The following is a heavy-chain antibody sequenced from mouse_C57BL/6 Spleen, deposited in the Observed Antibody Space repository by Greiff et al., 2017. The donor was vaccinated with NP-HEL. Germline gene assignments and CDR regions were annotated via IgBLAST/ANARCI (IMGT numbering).Heavy chain of an antibody. Sequence: QVQLQQSGPGLVQPSQSLSITCTVSGFSLTSYGVHWVRQPPGKGLEWLGVIWSGGSTDYNAAFISRLSISKDNSKSQVFFKMNSLQADDTAIYYCAKEGGSSYGYFDVWGTGTTVTVSS. D-gene: IGHD1-1*01. CDR1: GFSLTSYG. CDR2: IWSGGST. J-gene: IGHJ1*03. V-gene: IGHV2-4*01. CDR3: AKEGGSSYGYFDV.